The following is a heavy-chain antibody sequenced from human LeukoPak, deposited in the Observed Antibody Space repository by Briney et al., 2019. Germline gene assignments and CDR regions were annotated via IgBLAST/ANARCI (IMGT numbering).Heavy chain of an antibody. V-gene: IGHV3-33*01. CDR1: GLSFSDYG. D-gene: IGHD6-13*01. Sequence: GGSLRLSCVVSGLSFSDYGMHWVRQAPGKGLEWVAVIWSDGSNKYYADSVKGRFTISRDNSKDTVYLQMNTLRADDTAVYFCASAAGPFDHWGQGTLVTVSS. CDR3: ASAAGPFDH. CDR2: IWSDGSNK. J-gene: IGHJ4*02.